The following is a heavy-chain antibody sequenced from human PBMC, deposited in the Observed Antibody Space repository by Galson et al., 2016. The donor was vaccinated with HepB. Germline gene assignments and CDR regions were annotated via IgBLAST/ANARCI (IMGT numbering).Heavy chain of an antibody. V-gene: IGHV1-2*06. Sequence: SVKVSCKASGYMFSGYYMHWVRQAPGQGLEWVGRINPRSGGTDYAQKFQGRVTLTRDTSISTAYMELSRLRSDDTAVYYCARDYYDSSGQDFYWYFDPWGRGTLVTVSS. J-gene: IGHJ2*01. D-gene: IGHD3-22*01. CDR2: INPRSGGT. CDR3: ARDYYDSSGQDFYWYFDP. CDR1: GYMFSGYY.